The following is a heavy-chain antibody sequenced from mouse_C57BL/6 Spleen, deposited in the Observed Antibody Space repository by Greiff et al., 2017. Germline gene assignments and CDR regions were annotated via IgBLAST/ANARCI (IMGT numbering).Heavy chain of an antibody. CDR3: ARPPYYSNWYFDV. V-gene: IGHV5-17*01. D-gene: IGHD2-5*01. CDR2: ISSGSSTI. J-gene: IGHJ1*03. Sequence: EVNLVESGGGLVKPGGSLKLSCAASGFTFSDYGMHWVRQAPEKGLEWVAYISSGSSTIYYADTVKGRFTISRDNAKNTLFLQMTSLRSEDTAMYYCARPPYYSNWYFDVWGTGTTVTVSS. CDR1: GFTFSDYG.